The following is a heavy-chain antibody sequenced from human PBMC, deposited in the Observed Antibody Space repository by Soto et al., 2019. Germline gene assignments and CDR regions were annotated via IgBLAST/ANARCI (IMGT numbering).Heavy chain of an antibody. D-gene: IGHD3-9*01. CDR2: INHSGST. Sequence: SETLSLTCAVYGGSFSGYYWSWIRQPPGKGLEWIGEINHSGSTNYNPSLKSRVTISVDTSKNQFSLKLSSVTAADAAVYYCARRRYLAYFDYWGQGTLVTVSS. V-gene: IGHV4-34*01. CDR1: GGSFSGYY. J-gene: IGHJ4*02. CDR3: ARRRYLAYFDY.